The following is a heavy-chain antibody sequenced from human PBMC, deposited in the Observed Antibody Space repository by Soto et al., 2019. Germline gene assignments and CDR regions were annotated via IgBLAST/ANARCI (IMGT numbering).Heavy chain of an antibody. Sequence: SRRLGCAASGFTFSTYGMHWVRQAPGKGRAWVAVMGHDGITTFYADSVTGRFTISRDNSKNTLYLQMNSLRAEDTAVYYCAKTWYCDNAMDVSGRGTTAT. CDR3: AKTWYCDNAMDV. V-gene: IGHV3-33*06. CDR2: MGHDGITT. J-gene: IGHJ6*02. CDR1: GFTFSTYG. D-gene: IGHD4-17*01.